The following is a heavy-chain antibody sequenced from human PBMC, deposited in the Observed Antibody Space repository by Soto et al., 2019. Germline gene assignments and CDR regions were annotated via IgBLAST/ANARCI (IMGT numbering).Heavy chain of an antibody. CDR1: GYSISSGYY. J-gene: IGHJ6*02. CDR2: IYHIGSP. V-gene: IGHV4-38-2*01. CDR3: ARVASYSYHMDV. Sequence: SETLSLTCAVSGYSISSGYYWGLIRQPPGKGPEWIGRIYHIGSPYYSPSLNSRVTLSVDTSKNQFSLKLNSVTAADTAVYYCARVASYSYHMDVWGQGTTVTVSS.